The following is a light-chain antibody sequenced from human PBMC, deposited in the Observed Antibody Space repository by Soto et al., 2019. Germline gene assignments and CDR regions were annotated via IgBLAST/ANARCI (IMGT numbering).Light chain of an antibody. J-gene: IGLJ1*01. Sequence: QSVLTQPASASGTPGQRFTISCSGSSSNIGSNYVYWYQQLPGTAPKLLIYSNNQRPSGVPDRFSGSKSGTSASLAISGLRSEDEVDYYCAAWDDNLSGSYVFGTGTKVTVL. CDR1: SSNIGSNY. CDR2: SNN. CDR3: AAWDDNLSGSYV. V-gene: IGLV1-47*02.